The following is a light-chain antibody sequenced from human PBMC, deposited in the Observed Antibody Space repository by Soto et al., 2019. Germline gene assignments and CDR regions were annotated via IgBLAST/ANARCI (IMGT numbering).Light chain of an antibody. CDR1: QSVSSN. CDR2: GAS. V-gene: IGKV3-15*01. CDR3: QQYPSWT. J-gene: IGKJ1*01. Sequence: EIVMTQSPATLSVSPGERATLSCRASQSVSSNLAWYQQKPGQAPRLLIYGASTRATGIPARFSGSGSGTEFTLTISSLQSEDFAVYYCQQYPSWTFGQGTKLEIK.